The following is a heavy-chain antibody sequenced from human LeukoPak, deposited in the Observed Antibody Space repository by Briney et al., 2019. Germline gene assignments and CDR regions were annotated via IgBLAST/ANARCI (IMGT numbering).Heavy chain of an antibody. J-gene: IGHJ5*02. CDR1: GFTFSSYS. CDR3: ARGYYGSGRSWFDP. Sequence: PGGSLRLSCADSGFTFSSYSMKWVRQAPGKGLEWVSYISSSSSTINYADSVKGRFTISRDNAKNSLHLQMNSLRAEDTAVYYCARGYYGSGRSWFDPWGQGTLVTVSS. V-gene: IGHV3-48*01. D-gene: IGHD3-10*01. CDR2: ISSSSSTI.